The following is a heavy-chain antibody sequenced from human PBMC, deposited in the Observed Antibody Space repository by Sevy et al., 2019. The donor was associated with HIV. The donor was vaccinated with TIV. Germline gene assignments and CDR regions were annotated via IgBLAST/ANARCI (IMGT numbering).Heavy chain of an antibody. J-gene: IGHJ4*02. CDR3: AKDATMIVVVITFFDF. Sequence: GGSLRLSCAASGFTFSSYAMSWVRQAPGKGLEWVSAISGSGGSTYYADSVKGRFTISRDNSKNTLYLQMNSLRAEDTAVYYCAKDATMIVVVITFFDFWGQGTLVTVSS. D-gene: IGHD3-22*01. CDR1: GFTFSSYA. V-gene: IGHV3-23*01. CDR2: ISGSGGST.